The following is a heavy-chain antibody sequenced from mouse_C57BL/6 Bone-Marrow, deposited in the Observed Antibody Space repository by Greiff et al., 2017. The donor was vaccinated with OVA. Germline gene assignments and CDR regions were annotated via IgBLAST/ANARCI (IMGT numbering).Heavy chain of an antibody. V-gene: IGHV1-26*01. J-gene: IGHJ4*01. CDR3: ARLDYYGSRYYAMDY. CDR1: GYTFTDYY. Sequence: EVQLQQSGPELVKPGASVKISCKASGYTFTDYYMNWVKQSHGKSLEWIGDINPNNGGTSYNQKFKGKATLTVDKSSSTAYMELRSLTSEDSAVYYCARLDYYGSRYYAMDYWGQGTSVTVSS. CDR2: INPNNGGT. D-gene: IGHD1-1*01.